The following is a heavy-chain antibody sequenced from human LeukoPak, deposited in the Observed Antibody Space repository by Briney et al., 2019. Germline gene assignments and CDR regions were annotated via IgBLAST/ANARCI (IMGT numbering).Heavy chain of an antibody. CDR3: ARSDHYSTDY. D-gene: IGHD4-11*01. Sequence: SETLSLTCTVSGGSISSYYWSWIRQPPGKGLEWIGYIYYSGTTNYNPTLKSRVTILVDTSKNQFSLKLSSVTAADTAVHYCARSDHYSTDYWGQGTLVTVSS. J-gene: IGHJ4*02. CDR1: GGSISSYY. V-gene: IGHV4-59*01. CDR2: IYYSGTT.